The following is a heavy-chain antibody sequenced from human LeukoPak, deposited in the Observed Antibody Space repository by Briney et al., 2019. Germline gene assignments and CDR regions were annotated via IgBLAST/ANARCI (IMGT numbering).Heavy chain of an antibody. J-gene: IGHJ6*03. CDR1: GFTFSNYG. V-gene: IGHV3-23*01. D-gene: IGHD4-11*01. CDR2: ISGSGGST. Sequence: GGSLTLSCAASGFTFSNYGMSWVRPATAKGLEWVSAISGSGGSTYYADSVKGRFTISRDNAKNLLFLQMNSLRAEDRAVYYCARDYPYSYYMNVWGNGTTVTVSS. CDR3: ARDYPYSYYMNV.